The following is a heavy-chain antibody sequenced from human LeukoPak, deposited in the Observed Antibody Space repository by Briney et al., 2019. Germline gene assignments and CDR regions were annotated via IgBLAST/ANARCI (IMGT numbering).Heavy chain of an antibody. Sequence: PGGSLRLSCAASAFTFSSYATSWVRQAPGKGLEWVSAISGSGGSTYYADSVKGRFTISRDNSKNTLYLQTNSLRAEDTAVYYCAKDPHYYGSGSNTDYWGQGTLVTVSS. CDR3: AKDPHYYGSGSNTDY. CDR2: ISGSGGST. CDR1: AFTFSSYA. V-gene: IGHV3-23*01. D-gene: IGHD3-10*01. J-gene: IGHJ4*02.